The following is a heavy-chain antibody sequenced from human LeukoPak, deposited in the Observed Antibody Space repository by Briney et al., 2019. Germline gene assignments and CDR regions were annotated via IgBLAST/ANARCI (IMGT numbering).Heavy chain of an antibody. CDR3: AKGGHGYSTD. D-gene: IGHD1-26*01. Sequence: PGGSLRLSCAASGFTVSDYWMSWVRQAPGKGLEWVANIKQDGGEKYYVDSVTGRFTISRDNAKNSLSLQMNSLRGEDTGVYYCAKGGHGYSTDWGQGTLVTVSS. V-gene: IGHV3-7*01. CDR1: GFTVSDYW. CDR2: IKQDGGEK. J-gene: IGHJ4*02.